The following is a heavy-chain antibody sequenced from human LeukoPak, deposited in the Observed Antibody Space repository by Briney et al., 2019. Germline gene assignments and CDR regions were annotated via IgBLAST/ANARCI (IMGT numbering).Heavy chain of an antibody. Sequence: GGSLRLSCAASGFTFSDYYMSWIRQAPGKGLEWVSYISSSGSTIYCADSVKGRFTISRDNAKNSLYLQMNSLRAEDTAVYYCAREGHYDYVWGSYRPYYFDYWGQGTLVTVSS. CDR3: AREGHYDYVWGSYRPYYFDY. CDR1: GFTFSDYY. V-gene: IGHV3-11*01. J-gene: IGHJ4*02. CDR2: ISSSGSTI. D-gene: IGHD3-16*02.